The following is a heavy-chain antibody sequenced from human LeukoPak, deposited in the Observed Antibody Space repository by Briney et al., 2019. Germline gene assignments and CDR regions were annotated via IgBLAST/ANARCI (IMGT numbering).Heavy chain of an antibody. CDR2: ISSSSSYI. V-gene: IGHV3-21*04. CDR3: ANHYYYDSSGYYYPYYYYYYYMDV. J-gene: IGHJ6*03. D-gene: IGHD3-22*01. CDR1: GFTFSSYS. Sequence: GGSLRLSCAASGFTFSSYSMNWVRQAPGKGLEWVSSISSSSSYIYYADSVKGRFTISRDNAKNSLYLQMNSLRAEDTAVYYCANHYYYDSSGYYYPYYYYYYYMDVWGKGTTVTVSS.